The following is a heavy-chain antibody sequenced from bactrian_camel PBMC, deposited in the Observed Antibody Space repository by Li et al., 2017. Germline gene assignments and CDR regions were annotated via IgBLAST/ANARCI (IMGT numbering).Heavy chain of an antibody. CDR1: GATYNIGC. V-gene: IGHV3-2*01. CDR2: IYTGGPTT. Sequence: HVQLVESGGDSVQAGGSLKLSCAGFGATYNIGCMGWFRQAPGKGLEWLASIYTGGPTTSYSNSVKGRFAISKDNAKNAIYRQMNSLKPEDTAVYFCA.